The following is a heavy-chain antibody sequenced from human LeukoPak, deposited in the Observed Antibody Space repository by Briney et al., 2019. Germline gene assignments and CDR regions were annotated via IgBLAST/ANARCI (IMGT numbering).Heavy chain of an antibody. CDR3: ARDRQQLVRGDYLDY. J-gene: IGHJ4*02. V-gene: IGHV4-39*07. D-gene: IGHD6-13*01. CDR2: IYYSGST. Sequence: SETLSLTCTVSGGSISSGNYYWGWIRQPPGKGLEWIGSIYYSGSTYYNPSLKSRVTMSVDTSKNQFSLKLSSVTAADTAVYYCARDRQQLVRGDYLDYWGQGTLVTVSS. CDR1: GGSISSGNYY.